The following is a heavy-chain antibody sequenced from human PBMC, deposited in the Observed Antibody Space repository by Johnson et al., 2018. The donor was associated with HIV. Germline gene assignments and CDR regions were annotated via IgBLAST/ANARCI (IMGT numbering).Heavy chain of an antibody. CDR3: AKDFGTRPYYYDAFDI. J-gene: IGHJ3*02. D-gene: IGHD3-10*01. Sequence: VQLVESGGGVVQPGRSLRLSCAASGFTFDDYAMSWVRQAPGKGLEWVSAISGSGGSTYYADSVKGRFTISRDNSKNTLYLQMNSLRAEDTAVYYCAKDFGTRPYYYDAFDIWGQGTMVTVSS. CDR1: GFTFDDYA. CDR2: ISGSGGST. V-gene: IGHV3-23*04.